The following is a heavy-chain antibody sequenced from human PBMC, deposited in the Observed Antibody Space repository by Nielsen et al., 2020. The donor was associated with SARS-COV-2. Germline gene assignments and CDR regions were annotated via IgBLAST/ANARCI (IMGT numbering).Heavy chain of an antibody. Sequence: ASVKVSCKASGYTFTSYAMHWVRQAPGQRLEWMGWINAGNGNTKYSQKFQGRVTITRDKSTSTAYMELSSLRSEDTAVYYCARSSVHYYGSGSSTMDVWGQGTTVTVSS. J-gene: IGHJ6*02. D-gene: IGHD3-10*01. CDR1: GYTFTSYA. CDR2: INAGNGNT. V-gene: IGHV1-3*01. CDR3: ARSSVHYYGSGSSTMDV.